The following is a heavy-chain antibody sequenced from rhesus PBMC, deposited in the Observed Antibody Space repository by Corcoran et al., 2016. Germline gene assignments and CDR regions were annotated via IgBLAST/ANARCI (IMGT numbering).Heavy chain of an antibody. J-gene: IGHJ4*01. CDR2: IHPSDSDT. D-gene: IGHD6-31*01. V-gene: IGHV5-2*01. CDR3: AKHSSSGWYGDFDY. Sequence: EVQLVQSGAEVKRSGESLKISCKTSGYSVTSYWISRVRTLPGKGLEWVVAIHPSDSDTRSSPSFQGQVTISADKSISTTYLQWSSLKASDSATYYCAKHSSSGWYGDFDYWGQGVLVTVSS. CDR1: GYSVTSYW.